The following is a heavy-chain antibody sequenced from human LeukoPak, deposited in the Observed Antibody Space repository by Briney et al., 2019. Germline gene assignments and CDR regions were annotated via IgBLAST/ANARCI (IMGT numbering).Heavy chain of an antibody. CDR3: AKNSGTYNCNDPHDY. J-gene: IGHJ4*02. D-gene: IGHD1-20*01. CDR2: ISYDGSNK. CDR1: GFIFSTYG. Sequence: GRSLRLSCAASGFIFSTYGMHWVRQAPGKGLEWVAVISYDGSNKYYAESVKGRFTIPRYNSNNTPYLQMNILTADDTAVYYCAKNSGTYNCNDPHDYWGQGTLVTVSS. V-gene: IGHV3-30*18.